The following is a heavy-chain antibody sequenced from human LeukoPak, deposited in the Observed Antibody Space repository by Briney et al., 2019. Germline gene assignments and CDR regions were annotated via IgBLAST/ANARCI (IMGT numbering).Heavy chain of an antibody. J-gene: IGHJ4*02. CDR1: GYTFTGYY. CDR3: VRGLF. V-gene: IGHV1-2*02. Sequence: ASVKVSCKASGYTFTGYYMHWVRQAPGQGLEWMGWINPNSGGTNYAQKFQGRVTLTRDISINTVYMELSSLTSEDTAVYYCVRGLFWGQGTLVTVSS. CDR2: INPNSGGT.